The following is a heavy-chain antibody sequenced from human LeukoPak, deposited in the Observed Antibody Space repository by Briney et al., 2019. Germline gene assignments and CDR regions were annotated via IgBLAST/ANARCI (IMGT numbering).Heavy chain of an antibody. D-gene: IGHD5-18*01. CDR2: ISSSSSHI. J-gene: IGHJ6*02. CDR1: GFTFSSYS. Sequence: GGSLRLSCAASGFTFSSYSMNWVRQAPGKGLEWVSSISSSSSHINYGDSVNGRFTISGDNAKNSLYLQMNSLRAEDTAVYYCARERGYSYGFRLYYYYGMDVWGQGTTVTVSS. V-gene: IGHV3-21*01. CDR3: ARERGYSYGFRLYYYYGMDV.